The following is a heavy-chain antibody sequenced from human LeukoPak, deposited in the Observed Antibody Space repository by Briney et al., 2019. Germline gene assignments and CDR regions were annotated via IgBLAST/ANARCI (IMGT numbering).Heavy chain of an antibody. CDR2: FDPEDGET. V-gene: IGHV1-24*01. CDR1: GYTLTELS. J-gene: IGHJ6*02. Sequence: ASVKVSCKVSGYTLTELSMHWVRQAPGKGLEWMGGFDPEDGETIYAQKFQGRVTMTEDTSTDTAYMELSSLRSEDTAVCYCATAQIPVRYCTNGVCRDPYYYYYGMDVWGQGTTVTVSS. CDR3: ATAQIPVRYCTNGVCRDPYYYYYGMDV. D-gene: IGHD2-8*01.